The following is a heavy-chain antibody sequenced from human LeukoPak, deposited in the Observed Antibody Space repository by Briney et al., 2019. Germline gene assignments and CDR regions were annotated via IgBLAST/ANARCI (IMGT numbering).Heavy chain of an antibody. D-gene: IGHD3-10*01. CDR2: IYYSGST. CDR3: ARLALWFGELLLGGNFDY. CDR1: GGSISSSSYY. V-gene: IGHV4-39*01. Sequence: SETLSLTCIVSGGSISSSSYYWGWIRQPPGKGLEWIGSIYYSGSTYYNPSLKSRVTISVDTSKNQFSLKPSSVTAADTAVYYCARLALWFGELLLGGNFDYWGQGTLVTVSS. J-gene: IGHJ4*02.